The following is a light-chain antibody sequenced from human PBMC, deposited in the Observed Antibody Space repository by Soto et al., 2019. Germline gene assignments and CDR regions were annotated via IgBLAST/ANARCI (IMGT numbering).Light chain of an antibody. J-gene: IGLJ2*01. CDR3: CSYAGSYTLV. CDR1: RSDVGGYNY. CDR2: DVS. Sequence: QSALTQSRSVSGSPGQSVTISCTGTRSDVGGYNYVSWYQQHPGKAPKLMIYDVSKRPSGVPDRFSGSKSGNTASLTISGLQAEDEADYYCCSYAGSYTLVFGGGTKLTVL. V-gene: IGLV2-11*01.